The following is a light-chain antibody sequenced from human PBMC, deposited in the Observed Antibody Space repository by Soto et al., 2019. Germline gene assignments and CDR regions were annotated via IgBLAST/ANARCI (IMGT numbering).Light chain of an antibody. CDR1: SSDVGGYNL. V-gene: IGLV2-23*02. CDR2: EVS. CDR3: CSYAGRSTFYV. J-gene: IGLJ1*01. Sequence: QSALTQPASVSGSPGQSITISCTGTSSDVGGYNLISWYQQYPDKAPKLMIYEVSKRPSGVSNRFSGSKSGITASLTISGLQAEDEADYYCCSYAGRSTFYVFGSGTKLTVL.